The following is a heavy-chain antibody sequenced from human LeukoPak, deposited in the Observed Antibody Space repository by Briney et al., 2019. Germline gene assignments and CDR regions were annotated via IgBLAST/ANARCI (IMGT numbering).Heavy chain of an antibody. CDR3: ASEDYDFWSGQEYNWFDP. CDR2: ISYDGSNK. Sequence: GSLRLSCAASGFTFSSYGMHWVSQAPGKGLEWVAVISYDGSNKYYADSVKGRYTISRDNSKNTLYLQMNSLRAEDTAVYYCASEDYDFWSGQEYNWFDPWGQGTLVTVSS. CDR1: GFTFSSYG. D-gene: IGHD3-3*01. J-gene: IGHJ5*02. V-gene: IGHV3-30*03.